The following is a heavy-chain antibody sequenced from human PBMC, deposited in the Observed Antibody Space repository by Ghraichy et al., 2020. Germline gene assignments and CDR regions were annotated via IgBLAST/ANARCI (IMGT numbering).Heavy chain of an antibody. J-gene: IGHJ6*02. CDR2: IYYTGTT. D-gene: IGHD5-12*01. CDR3: ARLARLRTVIVATGLGYHAMDV. CDR1: GGSINNYY. V-gene: IGHV4-59*08. Sequence: SETLSLTCTVSGGSINNYYWSWIRQPPGKGLEWIGYIYYTGTTKYDPSLKSRVTLSVDTSKNHFSLRLNSVTAADTAVYYCARLARLRTVIVATGLGYHAMDVWGQGTTVSVSS.